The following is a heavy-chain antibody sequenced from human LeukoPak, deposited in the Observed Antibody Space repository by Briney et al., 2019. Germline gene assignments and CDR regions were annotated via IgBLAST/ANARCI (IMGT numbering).Heavy chain of an antibody. CDR3: ARDFGTTGYDLYDY. CDR2: INQGGSEK. V-gene: IGHV3-7*01. Sequence: GGSLRLSCAASGFKFNSYWMSWVRQAPGKGLEWVANINQGGSEKHYVDSVRGRFTISRDNAKNSLYLQMNSLRDEDTSIYYCARDFGTTGYDLYDYWGQGTLVTVSS. J-gene: IGHJ4*02. D-gene: IGHD3-9*01. CDR1: GFKFNSYW.